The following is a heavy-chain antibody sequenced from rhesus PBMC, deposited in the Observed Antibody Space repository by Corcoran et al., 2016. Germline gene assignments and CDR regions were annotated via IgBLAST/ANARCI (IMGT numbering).Heavy chain of an antibody. D-gene: IGHD6-37*01. J-gene: IGHJ4*01. V-gene: IGHV4S10*01. CDR3: ARDSGGWSNFFDY. Sequence: QLQLQESGPGVVKPSETLSLTCAVSGGSISDSYRWSWIRQPPAKGLEWIGYIYGSSTSTNYNPSHKSRVTISKDTSKNQFSLKLSSVTAADTAVYYCARDSGGWSNFFDYWGQGVLVTVSS. CDR1: GGSISDSYR. CDR2: IYGSSTST.